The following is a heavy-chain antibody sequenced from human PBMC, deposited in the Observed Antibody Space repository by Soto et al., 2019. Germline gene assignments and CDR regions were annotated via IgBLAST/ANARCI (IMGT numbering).Heavy chain of an antibody. CDR3: AREDRGMITFGGVSTADAFDI. CDR2: INHSGST. CDR1: GGSFSGYY. V-gene: IGHV4-34*01. J-gene: IGHJ3*02. Sequence: SETLSLTCAVYGGSFSGYYWNWIRQPPGKGLEWIGEINHSGSTYYNPSLKSRVTISVDRSKNQFSLKLSSVTAADTAVYYCAREDRGMITFGGVSTADAFDIWGQGTMVTVSS. D-gene: IGHD3-16*01.